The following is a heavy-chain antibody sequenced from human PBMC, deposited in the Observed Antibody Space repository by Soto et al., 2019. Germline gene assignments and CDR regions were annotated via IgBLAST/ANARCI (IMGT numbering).Heavy chain of an antibody. CDR3: ARHFDVNTTLDYYYVDL. Sequence: QVQLQESGPGLVKTSETLSLTCTVSGVSISPYYWTWIRQPAGKGLEWIGHLYSSGRATYNPSLKTRVTMSMFRDHFSLTLKSVTAADTAVYYGARHFDVNTTLDYYYVDLWGRGALVTVSS. CDR2: LYSSGRA. J-gene: IGHJ2*01. V-gene: IGHV4-4*07. CDR1: GVSISPYY. D-gene: IGHD3-10*01.